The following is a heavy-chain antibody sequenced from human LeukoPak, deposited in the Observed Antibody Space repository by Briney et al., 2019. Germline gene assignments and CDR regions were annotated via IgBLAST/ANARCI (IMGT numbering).Heavy chain of an antibody. V-gene: IGHV4-59*01. CDR3: ARGVLWSGYYYYYYMDV. D-gene: IGHD3-3*01. J-gene: IGHJ6*03. Sequence: SETMSLTCTVSGGSISSYYWSWIRQPPGKGLEWIGYIYYSGSTNYNPSLKSRVTISVDTSKNQFSLKLSSVTAADTAVYYCARGVLWSGYYYYYYMDVWGKGTTVTVSS. CDR1: GGSISSYY. CDR2: IYYSGST.